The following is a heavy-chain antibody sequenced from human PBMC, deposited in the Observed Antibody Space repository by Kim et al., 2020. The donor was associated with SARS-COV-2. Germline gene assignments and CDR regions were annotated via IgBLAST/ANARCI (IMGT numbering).Heavy chain of an antibody. CDR2: IDWEDDK. V-gene: IGHV2-70*01. D-gene: IGHD3-10*01. CDR3: ARSFMLRAAYYLDS. J-gene: IGHJ4*02. CDR1: GFSLPTSGMC. Sequence: SGPTLVNPTQTLTLTCTFSGFSLPTSGMCVTWIRQPPGKALEWLALIDWEDDKYYSTSLNTRLTISKDTSKNQVVLTMTSMNPVDTATYYCARSFMLRAAYYLDSWGQGTLVTVSS.